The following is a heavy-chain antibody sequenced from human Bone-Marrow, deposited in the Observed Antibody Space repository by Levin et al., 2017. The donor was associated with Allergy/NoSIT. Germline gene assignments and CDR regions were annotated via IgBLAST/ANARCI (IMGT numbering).Heavy chain of an antibody. V-gene: IGHV3-21*01. CDR1: GFTFSTYG. CDR3: ERDRNYGILTNYGMDV. Sequence: GGSLRLSCTASGFTFSTYGMNWVRQAPGKGLEWVSSISSSSDYIYYADSVKGRFTISRDNAKNSLSLHMNSLRAEDTAIYFCERDRNYGILTNYGMDVWGQGTTASVSS. D-gene: IGHD3-9*01. CDR2: ISSSSDYI. J-gene: IGHJ6*02.